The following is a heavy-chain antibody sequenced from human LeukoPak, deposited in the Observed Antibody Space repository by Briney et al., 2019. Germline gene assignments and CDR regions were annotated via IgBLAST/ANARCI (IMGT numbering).Heavy chain of an antibody. J-gene: IGHJ5*02. CDR3: ARAYERFGVSWFDP. D-gene: IGHD3-10*01. CDR2: IYTSGST. V-gene: IGHV4-61*02. CDR1: SGSISSGNYY. Sequence: SETLSLTCTVSSGSISSGNYYWSWIRQPAGKGLQWIGRIYTSGSTNYNPSLKSRVTMSVDTSKNQFSLKVSSVTAADTAVYYCARAYERFGVSWFDPWGQGTLVIVSS.